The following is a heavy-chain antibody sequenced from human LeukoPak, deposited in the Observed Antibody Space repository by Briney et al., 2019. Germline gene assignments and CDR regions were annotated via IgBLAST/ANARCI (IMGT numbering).Heavy chain of an antibody. V-gene: IGHV3-48*03. J-gene: IGHJ4*02. D-gene: IGHD6-6*01. CDR3: AKDPIAARPFDY. Sequence: PGGSLRLSCAASGFTFSSYEMNWVRQAPGKGLEWVSYISSSGYTIHYADSVKGRFTISRDNSKNTLYLQMNSLRAEDTAVYYCAKDPIAARPFDYWGQGTLVTVSS. CDR2: ISSSGYTI. CDR1: GFTFSSYE.